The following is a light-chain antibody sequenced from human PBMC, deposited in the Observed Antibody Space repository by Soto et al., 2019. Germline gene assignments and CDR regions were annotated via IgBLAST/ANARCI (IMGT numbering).Light chain of an antibody. J-gene: IGKJ1*01. CDR1: QSVSSW. Sequence: DIQMTQSRSTLSASVGDSVTITCRASQSVSSWVAWYHLKPGKAPKLLIYKASTLETGVPSRFSGSGSRTEFTLTISSLQPDDFATYYCQHYASFSGTFGQGSKVDIK. CDR3: QHYASFSGT. V-gene: IGKV1-5*03. CDR2: KAS.